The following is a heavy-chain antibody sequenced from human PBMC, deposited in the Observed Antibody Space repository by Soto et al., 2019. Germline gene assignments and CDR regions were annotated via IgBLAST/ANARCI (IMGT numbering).Heavy chain of an antibody. CDR1: GFAFSSYS. V-gene: IGHV3-48*02. J-gene: IGHJ4*02. Sequence: PGGSLRLSCAASGFAFSSYSMNWVRQAPGKGLEWVSYISSSRSTIYYADSVKGRFTISRDNAKNTLYLQMNSLRDEDTAVYYWGKDGRRWDLPADYWGQGALVTVSS. D-gene: IGHD1-26*01. CDR3: GKDGRRWDLPADY. CDR2: ISSSRSTI.